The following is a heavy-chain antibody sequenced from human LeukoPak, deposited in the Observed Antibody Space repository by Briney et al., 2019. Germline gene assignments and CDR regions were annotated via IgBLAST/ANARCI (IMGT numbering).Heavy chain of an antibody. J-gene: IGHJ4*02. CDR2: IRFDGSNK. Sequence: GGSLRLSCATSGFTFSSFGMHWVRQAPGKGLEWVAFIRFDGSNKYYADSVKGRFTISRDNAKNSLYLQMNSLRAEDTAVYYCARILGSSTSSIDYWGQGTLVTVSS. CDR3: ARILGSSTSSIDY. D-gene: IGHD6-6*01. V-gene: IGHV3-30*02. CDR1: GFTFSSFG.